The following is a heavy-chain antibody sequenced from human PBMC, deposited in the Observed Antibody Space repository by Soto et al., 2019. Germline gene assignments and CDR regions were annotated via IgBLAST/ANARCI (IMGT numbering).Heavy chain of an antibody. CDR2: ISSSGSTI. CDR3: ARGRGYCGGTNCYLDY. V-gene: IGHV3-48*02. D-gene: IGHD2-21*01. J-gene: IGHJ4*02. Sequence: LRLACAASGFSFSSHSMKWVRQAPGKGLEWVSYISSSGSTIYYADSVKGRFTISRDNAKNSLYLQMNSLRDDDTAVYYCARGRGYCGGTNCYLDYWGQGALVTVSS. CDR1: GFSFSSHS.